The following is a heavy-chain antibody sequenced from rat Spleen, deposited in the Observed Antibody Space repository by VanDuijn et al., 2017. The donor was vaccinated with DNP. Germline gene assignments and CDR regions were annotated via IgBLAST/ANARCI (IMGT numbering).Heavy chain of an antibody. Sequence: EVQLVESGGGLVQPGRSMKLSCAASGFTFINHDMAWVRQAPKKGLEWVATITYDGRTPYYRDSVKGRFTISRDNAKSTLYLQMDSLRSEDTATYYCARHDYWGQGTLVTVSS. CDR2: ITYDGRTP. V-gene: IGHV5-7*01. CDR1: GFTFINHD. CDR3: ARHDY. J-gene: IGHJ3*01.